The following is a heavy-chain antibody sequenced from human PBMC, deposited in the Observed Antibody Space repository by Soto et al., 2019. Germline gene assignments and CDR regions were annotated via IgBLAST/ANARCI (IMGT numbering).Heavy chain of an antibody. D-gene: IGHD4-17*01. CDR1: GFYFGGYV. CDR3: TRSGRHDYGDANFDY. V-gene: IGHV3-33*05. CDR2: FSYYGSKK. Sequence: GGSLRLSCAASGFYFGGYVLHWVRRAPGKGLEWVALFSYYGSKKEYVDSVKGRFTISRENAKNSLYLQMNSLRAGDTAVYYCTRSGRHDYGDANFDYWGQGTLVTVSS. J-gene: IGHJ4*02.